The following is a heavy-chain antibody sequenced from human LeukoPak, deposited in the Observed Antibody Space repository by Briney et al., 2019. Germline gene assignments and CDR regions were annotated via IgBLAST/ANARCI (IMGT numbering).Heavy chain of an antibody. V-gene: IGHV3-30*18. Sequence: GGSLRLTCAASGFTFSSYGMHWVRQAPGKGLEWVAVISYDGSNKYYADSVKGRFTISRDNSKNTLYLQMNSLRAEDTAVYYCAKASVRGSGSYYFDYGGQGTLVTVSS. CDR1: GFTFSSYG. J-gene: IGHJ4*02. D-gene: IGHD3-10*01. CDR2: ISYDGSNK. CDR3: AKASVRGSGSYYFDY.